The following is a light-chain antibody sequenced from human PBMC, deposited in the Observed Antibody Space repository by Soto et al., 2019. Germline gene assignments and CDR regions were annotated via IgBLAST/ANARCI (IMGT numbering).Light chain of an antibody. Sequence: EIVLTQFPGTLSLSPGERATLSCRATQHSSSNYLAWYQQKPGQPPRLLIFGASTRATGIPARFSGSGSGTEFTLTISSLQSEDFAVYYCQQYNNWPRTFGQGGKADVK. J-gene: IGKJ1*01. CDR3: QQYNNWPRT. V-gene: IGKV3-15*01. CDR1: QHSSSNY. CDR2: GAS.